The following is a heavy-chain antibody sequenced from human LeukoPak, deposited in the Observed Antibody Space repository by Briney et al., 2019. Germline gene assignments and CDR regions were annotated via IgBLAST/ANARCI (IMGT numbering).Heavy chain of an antibody. CDR3: ARDRGKDYFGD. CDR1: GLTFTNHG. J-gene: IGHJ4*02. Sequence: GGSLSLSWVTSGLTFTNHGLHWLRQAAGKGVEWVTFVRNDGFDTYHSNSVKGRFSISRDDSRNTVYLQMNSLTAEDTALYYCARDRGKDYFGDSGQGTQVTVSS. D-gene: IGHD5-12*01. CDR2: VRNDGFDT. V-gene: IGHV3-30*02.